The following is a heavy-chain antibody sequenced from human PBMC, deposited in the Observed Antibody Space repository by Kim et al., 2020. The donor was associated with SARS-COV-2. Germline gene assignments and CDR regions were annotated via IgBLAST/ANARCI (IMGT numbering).Heavy chain of an antibody. CDR3: ARGMFKTGFDV. Sequence: GGSLRLSCAASGFTLRSYWINWVRQAPGKGLVWVSRIGGDGISTHYADSVKGRFTVSRDNDDNMVYLQMNSLRADDTAVYYCARGMFKTGFDVWGQGTTVTVSS. J-gene: IGHJ6*02. CDR2: IGGDGIST. V-gene: IGHV3-74*01. CDR1: GFTLRSYW. D-gene: IGHD3-10*02.